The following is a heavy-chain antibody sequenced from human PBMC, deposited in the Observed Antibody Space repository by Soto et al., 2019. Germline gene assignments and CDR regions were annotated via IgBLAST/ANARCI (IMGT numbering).Heavy chain of an antibody. J-gene: IGHJ4*02. CDR2: ISGDGRTT. Sequence: WSLRLSCAASGFSFSSHWMNWVRQAPGKGLVWVSRISGDGRTTSHADSVKGRFTISRDNAKNTLYLQVNSLRVEDTAVYYCARGVPNCSSSSCYFDFWGQGILVTVYS. V-gene: IGHV3-74*01. CDR1: GFSFSSHW. CDR3: ARGVPNCSSSSCYFDF. D-gene: IGHD2-2*01.